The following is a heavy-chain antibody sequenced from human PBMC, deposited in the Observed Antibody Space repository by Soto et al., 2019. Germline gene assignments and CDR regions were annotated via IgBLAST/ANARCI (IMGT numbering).Heavy chain of an antibody. V-gene: IGHV3-33*01. CDR2: IWYDGSNK. CDR3: ARDRGIVGAPTYDY. Sequence: QVQLVESGGGVVQPGRSLRLSCAASGFTFSNYGMHWVRQAPGKGLEWVAVIWYDGSNKCYADSVEGRFTISRDNSKNTLYLQMNSLRAEDTAVYFCARDRGIVGAPTYDYWGQGALVTVSS. J-gene: IGHJ4*02. D-gene: IGHD1-26*01. CDR1: GFTFSNYG.